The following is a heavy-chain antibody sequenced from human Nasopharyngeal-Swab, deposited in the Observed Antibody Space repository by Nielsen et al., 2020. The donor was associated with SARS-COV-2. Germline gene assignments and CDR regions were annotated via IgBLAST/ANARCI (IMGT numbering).Heavy chain of an antibody. D-gene: IGHD6-13*01. CDR3: ARESPAAGTAFDI. V-gene: IGHV4-59*13. CDR1: GGSISSYY. CDR2: SYYSGST. Sequence: SETLSLTCTVSGGSISSYYWSWIRQPPGKGLEWIGYSYYSGSTNYNPSLKSRVTITVDTSKNQFSLKLSSVTAADTAVYYCARESPAAGTAFDIWGQGTMVTVSS. J-gene: IGHJ3*02.